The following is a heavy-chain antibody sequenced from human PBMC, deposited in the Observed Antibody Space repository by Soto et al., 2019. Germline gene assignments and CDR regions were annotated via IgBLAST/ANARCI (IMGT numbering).Heavy chain of an antibody. CDR3: ARDKTYYYDSSGYPAFDY. CDR1: GGTFSSYA. D-gene: IGHD3-22*01. J-gene: IGHJ4*02. Sequence: GASVKVSCKASGGTFSSYAISWVRQAPGQGLEWMGGIIPIFGTPKYAQKFQGRVTITADESTSTAYMELSSLRSEDTAVYYRARDKTYYYDSSGYPAFDYWGQGTLVTVSS. CDR2: IIPIFGTP. V-gene: IGHV1-69*13.